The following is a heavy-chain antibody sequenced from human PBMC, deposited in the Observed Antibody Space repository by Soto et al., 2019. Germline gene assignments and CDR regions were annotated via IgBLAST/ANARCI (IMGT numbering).Heavy chain of an antibody. V-gene: IGHV4-59*08. D-gene: IGHD3-3*01. CDR1: GGSISSYY. Sequence: PSETLSLTCTVSGGSISSYYWSWIRQPLGKGLEWIGYIYYSGSTNYNPSLKSRVTISVDTSKNQFSLKLSSVTAADTAVYYCAGHGAGYYDFWSGYYFPYYFDYWGQGTLVTVSS. J-gene: IGHJ4*02. CDR3: AGHGAGYYDFWSGYYFPYYFDY. CDR2: IYYSGST.